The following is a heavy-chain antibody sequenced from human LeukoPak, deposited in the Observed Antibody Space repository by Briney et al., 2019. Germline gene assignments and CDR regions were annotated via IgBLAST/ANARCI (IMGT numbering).Heavy chain of an antibody. Sequence: GGSLRLSCAASGFTFSSYGMHWVRQAPGKGLEWVAFMRYDGSNKYYADSVKGRFTISRDNSKNTLYLQMNSLRAEDTAVYYCAKGLRSYYGSGSYPTDYWGQGTLVTVSS. CDR2: MRYDGSNK. V-gene: IGHV3-30*02. D-gene: IGHD3-10*01. CDR3: AKGLRSYYGSGSYPTDY. J-gene: IGHJ4*02. CDR1: GFTFSSYG.